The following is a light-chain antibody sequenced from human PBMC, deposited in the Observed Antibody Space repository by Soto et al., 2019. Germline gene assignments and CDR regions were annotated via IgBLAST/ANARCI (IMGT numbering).Light chain of an antibody. CDR2: GAS. J-gene: IGKJ2*01. CDR1: QSVSSNF. V-gene: IGKV3-20*01. Sequence: EIVLTQSPGTLSLSPGERATLSCRASQSVSSNFLAWHQQKPGQAPRLLLYGASNRATGIPARFSGSGSGTDITLTISRLETEEFAVYYCQHYGSSLYTFGQGTKLEIK. CDR3: QHYGSSLYT.